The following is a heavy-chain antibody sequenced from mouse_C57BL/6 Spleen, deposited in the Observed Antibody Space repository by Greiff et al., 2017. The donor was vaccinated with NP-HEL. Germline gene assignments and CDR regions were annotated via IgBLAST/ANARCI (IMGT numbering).Heavy chain of an antibody. CDR2: IYPGDGDT. V-gene: IGHV1-80*01. J-gene: IGHJ4*01. CDR3: ACITTVVAIRFYAMDY. Sequence: VQLQQSGAELVKPGASVKISCKASGYAFSSYWMNWVKQRPGKGLEWIGQIYPGDGDTNYNGKFKGKATLTADKSSSTAYMQLSSLTSEDSAVYFCACITTVVAIRFYAMDYWGQGTSVTVSS. D-gene: IGHD1-1*01. CDR1: GYAFSSYW.